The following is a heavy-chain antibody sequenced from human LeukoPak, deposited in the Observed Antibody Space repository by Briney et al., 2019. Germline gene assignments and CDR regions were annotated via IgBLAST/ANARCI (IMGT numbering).Heavy chain of an antibody. J-gene: IGHJ5*02. Sequence: ASVKVSCKASGYTFTSYYMHWVRQAPGQGLEWMGIINPSGGSTSYAQKCQGRLTMTRDTSTSTVYMELSSLRSEDTAVHYCARDRGWFDPWGQGTLVTVSS. CDR3: ARDRGWFDP. V-gene: IGHV1-46*01. CDR1: GYTFTSYY. CDR2: INPSGGST.